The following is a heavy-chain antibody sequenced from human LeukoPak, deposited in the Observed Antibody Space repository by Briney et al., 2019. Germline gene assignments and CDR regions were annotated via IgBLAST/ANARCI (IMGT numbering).Heavy chain of an antibody. D-gene: IGHD5-18*01. CDR1: GGSISSYY. Sequence: SETLSLTCTVSGGSISSYYWSWIRQPPGKGLEWIGEINHSGSTNYNPSLKSRVTISVDTSKNQFSLKLSSVTAADTAVYYCARGGYSYASTRPFDYWGQGTLVTVSS. V-gene: IGHV4-34*01. CDR3: ARGGYSYASTRPFDY. CDR2: INHSGST. J-gene: IGHJ4*02.